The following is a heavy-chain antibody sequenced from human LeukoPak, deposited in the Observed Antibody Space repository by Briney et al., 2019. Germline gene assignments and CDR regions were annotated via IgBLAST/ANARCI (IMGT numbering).Heavy chain of an antibody. CDR3: ARDDDPYSGYDGSFDY. Sequence: ASVKVSCKASGYTFTGYYMHWVRQAPGQGLEWMGWINPNSGGTNYAQKFQGWVTMTRDTSISTAYMELSRLRSDDTAVYYCARDDDPYSGYDGSFDYWGQGTLVTVSS. J-gene: IGHJ4*02. CDR1: GYTFTGYY. D-gene: IGHD5-12*01. CDR2: INPNSGGT. V-gene: IGHV1-2*04.